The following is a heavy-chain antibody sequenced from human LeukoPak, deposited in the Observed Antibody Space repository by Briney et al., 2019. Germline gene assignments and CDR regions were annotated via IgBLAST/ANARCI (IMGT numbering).Heavy chain of an antibody. CDR1: GVSFSSSGR. J-gene: IGHJ4*01. CDR3: GKTDILFRPIVY. Sequence: PSESLSLTCAVPGVSFSSSGRWCGGRLPPGQGVGGIGMIHRDGRTTYKPSLKGRVTMSIDYSKNHFSLKVSCVTAADTAIYYCGKTDILFRPIVYWG. CDR2: IHRDGRT. D-gene: IGHD3-9*01. V-gene: IGHV4-4*02.